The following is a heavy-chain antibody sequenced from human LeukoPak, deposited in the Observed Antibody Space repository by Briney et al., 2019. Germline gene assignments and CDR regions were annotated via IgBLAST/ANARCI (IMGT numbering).Heavy chain of an antibody. CDR1: GFTFSSYS. CDR3: ARDRETYYYDSSGLNY. CDR2: ISSSSSYI. J-gene: IGHJ4*02. V-gene: IGHV3-21*01. Sequence: GGTLRLSCAASGFTFSSYSMNWVRQAPGKGLEWVSSISSSSSYIYYADSVKGRFTISRDNAKNSLYLQMNSLRAEDTAVCYCARDRETYYYDSSGLNYWGQGTLVTVSS. D-gene: IGHD3-22*01.